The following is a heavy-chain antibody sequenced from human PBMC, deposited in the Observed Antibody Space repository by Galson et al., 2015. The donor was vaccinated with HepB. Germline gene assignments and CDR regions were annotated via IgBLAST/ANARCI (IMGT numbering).Heavy chain of an antibody. Sequence: SLRLSCAASGFTFSTYTMHWVRQAPGKGLEWVALIRYDGSNKYYADSVMGRFTISRDNSKNTLYLQMNSLRAEDTAVYYCARDLFPMIVVVISNAFDLWGQGTMVTVSS. CDR2: IRYDGSNK. D-gene: IGHD3-22*01. CDR3: ARDLFPMIVVVISNAFDL. V-gene: IGHV3-30*02. CDR1: GFTFSTYT. J-gene: IGHJ3*01.